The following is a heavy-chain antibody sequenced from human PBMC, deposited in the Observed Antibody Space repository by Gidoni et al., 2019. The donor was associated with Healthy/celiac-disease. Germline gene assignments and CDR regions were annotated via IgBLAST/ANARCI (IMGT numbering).Heavy chain of an antibody. D-gene: IGHD6-13*01. V-gene: IGHV3-23*01. Sequence: EVQLLESGGGLVQRRGSLRRSCAASGCSLGTYAMNWVRQPPGKGLEWVSSISGSGDNTYYADSVKGRFTISRDNSKKTLYLQMNSLRAEDTAVYFCAKDLLAAAGLYLDYWGQGTLVTVSS. J-gene: IGHJ4*02. CDR1: GCSLGTYA. CDR3: AKDLLAAAGLYLDY. CDR2: ISGSGDNT.